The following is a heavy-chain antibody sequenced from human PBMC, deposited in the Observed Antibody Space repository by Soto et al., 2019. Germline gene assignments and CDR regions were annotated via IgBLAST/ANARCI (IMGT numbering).Heavy chain of an antibody. CDR2: IYYSGST. J-gene: IGHJ4*02. V-gene: IGHV4-31*03. D-gene: IGHD6-13*01. CDR3: VRAFQRSSWPFDY. Sequence: PSETLCLTCTVSGGSISSGGYYWTWIRQHPGKGLEWIGYIYYSGSTYYNPSLKSRVTISVDTSKNQFSLKLSSVTAADTAVYYCVRAFQRSSWPFDYWGQGTLVTVSS. CDR1: GGSISSGGYY.